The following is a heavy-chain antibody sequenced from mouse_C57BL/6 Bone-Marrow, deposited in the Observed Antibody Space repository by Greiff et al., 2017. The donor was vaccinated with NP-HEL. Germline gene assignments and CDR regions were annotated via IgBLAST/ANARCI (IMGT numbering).Heavy chain of an antibody. CDR2: ISSGSSTI. Sequence: EVQLVESGGGLVKPGGSLKLSCAASGFTFSDYGMYWVRQAPEKGLEWVAYISSGSSTIYYADTVKGRFTISRDNAKNTLFLQMTSLRSEDTAMYLYERKGMGYDYDEGLAYWGQGTLVTVSA. CDR3: ERKGMGYDYDEGLAY. CDR1: GFTFSDYG. D-gene: IGHD2-4*01. V-gene: IGHV5-17*01. J-gene: IGHJ3*01.